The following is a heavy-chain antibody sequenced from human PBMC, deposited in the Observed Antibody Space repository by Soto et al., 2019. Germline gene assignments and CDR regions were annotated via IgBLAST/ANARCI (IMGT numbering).Heavy chain of an antibody. CDR2: IYHRGTT. D-gene: IGHD5-12*01. Sequence: NCALSGGSKPSGKWRSRALLPPGKGLEWIGEIYHRGTTNYTPSLKSRVTISVDKSKDQFSLKLSSVTAADTAVYYCGRVGGYGGHSMVAYRGESTL. J-gene: IGHJ4*02. CDR1: GGSKPSGKW. CDR3: GRVGGYGGHSMVAY. V-gene: IGHV4-4*02.